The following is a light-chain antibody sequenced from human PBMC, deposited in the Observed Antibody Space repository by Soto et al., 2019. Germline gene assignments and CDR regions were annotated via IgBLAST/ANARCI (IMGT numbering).Light chain of an antibody. CDR2: QDS. Sequence: YELTQPPSVSVSQGQTASITCSGDKLGDKYACWYRQKPGQSPVLVIYQDSKRHSGFPERFCGSNSWNTATLTISGTQAMDEADYYCQAWDSSTVVFGGGTKLTVL. V-gene: IGLV3-1*01. CDR3: QAWDSSTVV. J-gene: IGLJ2*01. CDR1: KLGDKY.